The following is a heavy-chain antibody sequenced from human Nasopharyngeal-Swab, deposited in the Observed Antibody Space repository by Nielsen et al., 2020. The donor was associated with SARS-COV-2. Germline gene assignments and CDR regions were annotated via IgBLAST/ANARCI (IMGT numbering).Heavy chain of an antibody. Sequence: GGSLRLSCETSGFTFDDYAMYWVRQAPGKGLEWVSGISWNGNIRGHADSLEGRFTISRDNAKNSLYLQMNSLRAEDTAVYFCARGRTVGGYYFGYFDSWGHGTLVTVSS. CDR2: ISWNGNIR. CDR3: ARGRTVGGYYFGYFDS. D-gene: IGHD3-22*01. V-gene: IGHV3-20*04. CDR1: GFTFDDYA. J-gene: IGHJ4*01.